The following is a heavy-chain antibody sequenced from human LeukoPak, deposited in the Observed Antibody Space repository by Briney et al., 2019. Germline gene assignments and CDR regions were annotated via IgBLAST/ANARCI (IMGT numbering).Heavy chain of an antibody. CDR1: GGSFSSEA. Sequence: ASVKVSCKAFGGSFSSEAISWVRQAPGQGLEWMGGIIPIFGTANYAQKFQGRVTITTDESTSTAYMEVSSLRSEDTAVYYCGRKAGDCGGGSCYSIDYWGQGTLVAVSS. CDR2: IIPIFGTA. J-gene: IGHJ4*02. CDR3: GRKAGDCGGGSCYSIDY. V-gene: IGHV1-69*05. D-gene: IGHD2-15*01.